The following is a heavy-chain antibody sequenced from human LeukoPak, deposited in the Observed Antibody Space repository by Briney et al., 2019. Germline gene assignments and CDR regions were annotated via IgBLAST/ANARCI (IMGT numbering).Heavy chain of an antibody. D-gene: IGHD2-2*01. CDR3: AASNGRARDPSYFDY. J-gene: IGHJ4*02. V-gene: IGHV4-31*03. CDR1: GGSISSGGYY. Sequence: SETLSLTRTVSGGSISSGGYYWSWIRQHPGKGLEWIRYIYYSGSTYYNPSLKSRVTISVDTSKNQFSLKLSSVTAADTAVYYCAASNGRARDPSYFDYWGQGTLVTVSS. CDR2: IYYSGST.